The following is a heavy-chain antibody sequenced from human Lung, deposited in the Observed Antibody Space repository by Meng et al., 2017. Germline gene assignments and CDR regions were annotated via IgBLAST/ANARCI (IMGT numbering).Heavy chain of an antibody. D-gene: IGHD4-11*01. Sequence: QVALRQWGAGRFKPSVTLPLTWVVSGGSFSDYYWSWIRQPPGKALEWIGEINHSGSTNYNPSLESRATISVDTSQNNLSLKLSSVTAADSAVYYCARGPTTMAHDFDYWGQGTLVTVSS. CDR3: ARGPTTMAHDFDY. CDR1: GGSFSDYY. CDR2: INHSGST. V-gene: IGHV4-34*01. J-gene: IGHJ4*02.